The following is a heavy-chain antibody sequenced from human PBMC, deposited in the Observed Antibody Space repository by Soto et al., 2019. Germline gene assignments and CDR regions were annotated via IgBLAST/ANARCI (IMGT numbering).Heavy chain of an antibody. CDR3: AIPGIAAAIPGSAFDI. J-gene: IGHJ3*02. Sequence: EVQLVESGGGLVQPGGSLRLSCAASGFTVSSNYMSWVRQAPGKGLEWVSVIYSGGSTYYADSVKGRFTISRDNSNNTLYLQMNSLRAEDTAVYYCAIPGIAAAIPGSAFDIWGQGTMVTVSS. CDR2: IYSGGST. V-gene: IGHV3-66*04. CDR1: GFTVSSNY. D-gene: IGHD6-13*01.